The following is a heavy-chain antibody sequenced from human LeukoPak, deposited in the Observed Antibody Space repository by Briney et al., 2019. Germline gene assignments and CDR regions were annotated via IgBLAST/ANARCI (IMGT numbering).Heavy chain of an antibody. J-gene: IGHJ6*03. V-gene: IGHV3-23*01. CDR2: ISGSGGST. CDR3: AKDYRAYTISYDMDV. D-gene: IGHD5-24*01. CDR1: GFAFSSYA. Sequence: PGGSLRLSCAASGFAFSSYAMSWVRQAPGKGLEWVSAISGSGGSTYYADSVKGRFTISRDNSKNTLYLQMNSLRAEDTAVYYCAKDYRAYTISYDMDVWAKGTTVTVSS.